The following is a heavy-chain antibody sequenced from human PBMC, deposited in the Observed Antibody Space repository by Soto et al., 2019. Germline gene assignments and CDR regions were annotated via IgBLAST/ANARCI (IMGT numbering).Heavy chain of an antibody. Sequence: SETLSLTCTVSNDSFTSYYWSWIRQSAGRGLEWIGRVHVTGNIHYNPSLRSRVTMSSDSSSNQFFLRLGSVTAADTAVYYCARDAKYSLSWHYYQGIDVCGPGTTVTVSS. CDR3: ARDAKYSLSWHYYQGIDV. V-gene: IGHV4-4*07. CDR2: VHVTGNI. CDR1: NDSFTSYY. J-gene: IGHJ6*02. D-gene: IGHD1-26*01.